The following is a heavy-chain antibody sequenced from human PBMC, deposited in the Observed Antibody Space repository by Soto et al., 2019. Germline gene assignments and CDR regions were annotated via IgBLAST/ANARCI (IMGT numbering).Heavy chain of an antibody. Sequence: SETLSLTCNVSGGSISNYYWTWTRQTPGKGLEWIAFIHYSGSTSSNPSLKSRVTISVDTSKSQFSLKLRSVTAADTGVYYCARALSDFDYALDVWGQGTMVTVSS. J-gene: IGHJ6*02. V-gene: IGHV4-59*12. CDR3: ARALSDFDYALDV. CDR1: GGSISNYY. CDR2: IHYSGST.